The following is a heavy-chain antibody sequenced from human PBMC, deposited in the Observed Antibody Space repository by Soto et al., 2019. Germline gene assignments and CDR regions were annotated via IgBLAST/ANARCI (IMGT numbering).Heavy chain of an antibody. V-gene: IGHV4-34*01. CDR2: INHSGST. CDR3: ARDPRGYSYGYFNFIPYYFDY. D-gene: IGHD5-18*01. Sequence: PSETLSLTCAVYGGSFSGYYWSWIRQPPGKGLEWFGEINHSGSTNYNPSLKSRVTISVDTSKNQFSLKLSSVTAADTAVYYCARDPRGYSYGYFNFIPYYFDYSGQATLVTVSS. J-gene: IGHJ4*02. CDR1: GGSFSGYY.